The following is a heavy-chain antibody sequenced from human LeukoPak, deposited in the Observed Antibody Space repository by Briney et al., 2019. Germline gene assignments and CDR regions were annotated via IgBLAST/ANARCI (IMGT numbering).Heavy chain of an antibody. Sequence: GGSLRLSCAASGFTFSSYWMHWVRHAPGKGLEWVSYISIRSSTIYYADSVKGRFTISRDNAKNSLYVQMNSLRAEDTAVYYCARERDGYTHDAFDIWGQGTMVTVSS. V-gene: IGHV3-48*01. CDR1: GFTFSSYW. CDR3: ARERDGYTHDAFDI. CDR2: ISIRSSTI. J-gene: IGHJ3*02. D-gene: IGHD5-24*01.